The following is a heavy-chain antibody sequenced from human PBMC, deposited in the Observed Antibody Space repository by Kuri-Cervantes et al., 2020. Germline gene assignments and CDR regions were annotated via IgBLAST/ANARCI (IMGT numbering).Heavy chain of an antibody. J-gene: IGHJ4*02. CDR1: GYTFTSYD. Sequence: SVKVSCKASGYTFTSYDIHWVRQATGQGLEWTGWMNPNSGNTGYAQKFQGRVTMTRNTSTSTAYMELRSLRSDDTAVYYCARSLYSGSYYVDYWGQGTLVTVSS. D-gene: IGHD1-26*01. V-gene: IGHV1-8*01. CDR2: MNPNSGNT. CDR3: ARSLYSGSYYVDY.